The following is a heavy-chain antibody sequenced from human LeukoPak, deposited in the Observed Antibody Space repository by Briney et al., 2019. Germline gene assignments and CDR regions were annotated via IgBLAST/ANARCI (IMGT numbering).Heavy chain of an antibody. D-gene: IGHD6-6*01. CDR2: ISGSGSST. J-gene: IGHJ3*02. CDR1: GFTFGDHV. CDR3: AKDLREYSSSPRNAFDI. V-gene: IGHV3-23*01. Sequence: GGSLRLSCTASGFTFGDHVMSWVRQAPGKGLEWVSTISGSGSSTYSADSVKGRFTISRDNSKNTLYLQMNSLRAEDTAVYYCAKDLREYSSSPRNAFDIWGQGTMVTVSS.